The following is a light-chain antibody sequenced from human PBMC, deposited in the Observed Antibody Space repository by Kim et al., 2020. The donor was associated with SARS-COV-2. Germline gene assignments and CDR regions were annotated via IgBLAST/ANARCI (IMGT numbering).Light chain of an antibody. J-gene: IGKJ2*02. Sequence: EIVMTQSPATLSVSPGERATLSCRASQSVSSNLAWYQQKPGQAPRLLIYGASTRATGIPARFSGSGSGTEFTLTISSLQSEDFAVYYCQQYNNWPPGTSGQGTKLEI. CDR2: GAS. CDR1: QSVSSN. CDR3: QQYNNWPPGT. V-gene: IGKV3-15*01.